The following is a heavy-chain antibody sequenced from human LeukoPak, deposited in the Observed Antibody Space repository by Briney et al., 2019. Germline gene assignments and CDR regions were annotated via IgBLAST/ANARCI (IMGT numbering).Heavy chain of an antibody. V-gene: IGHV3-11*03. CDR1: GXTFSDYY. D-gene: IGHD2-2*01. J-gene: IGHJ4*02. CDR3: ATLSAGDILVVPAAVDY. CDR2: ISSSSRYT. Sequence: PGGSLRLSCAASGXTFSDYYMSWIRQAPGKGLEWVSHISSSSRYTNYADSVKGRFTISRDNAKNSLYLQMNSLRAEDTAVYYCATLSAGDILVVPAAVDYWGQGTLVTVSS.